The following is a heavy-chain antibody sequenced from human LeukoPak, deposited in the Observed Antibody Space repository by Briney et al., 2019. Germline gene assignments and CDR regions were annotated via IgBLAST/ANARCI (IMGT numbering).Heavy chain of an antibody. CDR2: ISGSGGST. J-gene: IGHJ4*02. D-gene: IGHD3-22*01. CDR1: GFTFSSYA. CDR3: AKWSEYYYDSSGFDY. Sequence: PGGSLRLSCAASGFTFSSYATSWVRQAPGKGLEWVSAISGSGGSTYYADSVKGRFTISRDNSKNTLYLQMNSLRAEDTAVYYCAKWSEYYYDSSGFDYWGQGTLVTVFS. V-gene: IGHV3-23*01.